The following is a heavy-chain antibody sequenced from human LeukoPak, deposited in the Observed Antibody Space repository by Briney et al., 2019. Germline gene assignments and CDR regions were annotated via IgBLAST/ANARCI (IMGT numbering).Heavy chain of an antibody. CDR2: IYYSGST. Sequence: SETLSLTCTVSFGSINSYYWGWIRQPPGKGLEWIGYIYYSGSTNYNPSLKSRVTISVDTSKNQFSLKLSSVTAADTAIYYCARGTRINYFDDWGQGTLVTVSS. D-gene: IGHD2/OR15-2a*01. CDR1: FGSINSYY. V-gene: IGHV4-59*08. J-gene: IGHJ4*02. CDR3: ARGTRINYFDD.